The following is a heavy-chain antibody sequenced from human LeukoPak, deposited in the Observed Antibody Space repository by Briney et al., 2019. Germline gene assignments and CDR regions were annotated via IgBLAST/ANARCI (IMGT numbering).Heavy chain of an antibody. CDR1: GFTFSSYS. Sequence: GGSLRLSCTASGFTFSSYSMNWVRQAPGKGLEWVSSISSSSSYIYYADSVKGRFTISRDNAKNSLYLQMNSLRADDTAVYYCARQNLDKSALDYWGQGTLVTVSS. CDR2: ISSSSSYI. CDR3: ARQNLDKSALDY. V-gene: IGHV3-21*01. J-gene: IGHJ4*02. D-gene: IGHD3/OR15-3a*01.